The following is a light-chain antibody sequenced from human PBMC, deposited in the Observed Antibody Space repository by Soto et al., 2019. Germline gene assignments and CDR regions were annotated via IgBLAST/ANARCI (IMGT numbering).Light chain of an antibody. Sequence: EIVLTQSPATLSLSPGERATLSCRASKSVSSYLAWYQQKPGQAPRLLIYDASNRATGIPARFSGSGSGTDFTLSISSLEPEDFAVYYCHQRSNWPQTFGGGTKVEIK. V-gene: IGKV3-11*01. J-gene: IGKJ4*01. CDR2: DAS. CDR3: HQRSNWPQT. CDR1: KSVSSY.